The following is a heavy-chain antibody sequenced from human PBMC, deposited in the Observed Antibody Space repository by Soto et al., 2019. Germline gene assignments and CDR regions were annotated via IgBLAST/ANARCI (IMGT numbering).Heavy chain of an antibody. CDR3: ARDIGPYYYGSGSTVRGYYYGMDV. J-gene: IGHJ6*02. V-gene: IGHV4-59*01. CDR2: IYYSGST. D-gene: IGHD3-10*01. CDR1: GGSISSYY. Sequence: SETLSLTCTVSGGSISSYYWSWIRQPPGKGLEWIGYIYYSGSTNYNPSLKSRDNISEDTSKNQISQKMSSVTAVDTAVYYCARDIGPYYYGSGSTVRGYYYGMDVWGQGTTVT.